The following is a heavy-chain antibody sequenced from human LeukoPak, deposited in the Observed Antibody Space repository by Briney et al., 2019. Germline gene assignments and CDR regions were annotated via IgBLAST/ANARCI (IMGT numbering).Heavy chain of an antibody. J-gene: IGHJ4*02. CDR1: GYTFTGFY. CDR3: ARVRFYGDPSFDY. V-gene: IGHV1-2*02. CDR2: INPNSGGT. D-gene: IGHD4-17*01. Sequence: ASVKVSCKASGYTFTGFYIHWVRQAPGQGLEWMGWINPNSGGTKYAQRFQGRVTMTRDTSISTAYMELNSLRSDDTAVYYCARVRFYGDPSFDYWGQGTLVTVSS.